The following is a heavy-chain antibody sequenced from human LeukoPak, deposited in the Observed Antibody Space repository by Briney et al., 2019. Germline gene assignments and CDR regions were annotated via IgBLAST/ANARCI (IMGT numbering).Heavy chain of an antibody. J-gene: IGHJ5*02. Sequence: GGSLRLSCAASGFTFSSYAMSWVRQAPGKGLEWVSAISGTGGRTYYADSVKGRFTISRDNSKNTLYLQMNSLRAEDTAVYYCAKEPASRGWFDPWGQGTLVAVSS. V-gene: IGHV3-23*01. D-gene: IGHD6-13*01. CDR1: GFTFSSYA. CDR3: AKEPASRGWFDP. CDR2: ISGTGGRT.